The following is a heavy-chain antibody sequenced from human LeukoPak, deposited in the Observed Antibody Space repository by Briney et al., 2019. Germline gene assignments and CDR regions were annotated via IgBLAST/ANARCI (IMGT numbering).Heavy chain of an antibody. D-gene: IGHD4-17*01. Sequence: GGSLRLSCAASGFTVSSNYMSWVRQAPGKGLEWVSVIYSGGSTYYADSVKGRFTISRDNSKNTLYLQMNSLRAEDTAVYYCARAPPAYDYGDAYFDYWGQGTLVTVSS. CDR3: ARAPPAYDYGDAYFDY. CDR2: IYSGGST. CDR1: GFTVSSNY. V-gene: IGHV3-53*01. J-gene: IGHJ4*02.